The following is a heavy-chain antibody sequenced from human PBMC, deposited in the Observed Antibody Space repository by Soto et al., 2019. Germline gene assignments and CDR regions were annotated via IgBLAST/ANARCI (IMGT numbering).Heavy chain of an antibody. CDR2: IYYSGST. CDR1: GGSISSYY. Sequence: SETLSLTCTVSGGSISSYYWSWIRQPPGKGLEWIGYIYYSGSTNYNPSLKSRVTISVDTSKNQFSLKLSSVPAADTAVYYCARPAIKSGIAAAAHWYFDLWGRGTLVTVSS. V-gene: IGHV4-59*08. CDR3: ARPAIKSGIAAAAHWYFDL. D-gene: IGHD6-13*01. J-gene: IGHJ2*01.